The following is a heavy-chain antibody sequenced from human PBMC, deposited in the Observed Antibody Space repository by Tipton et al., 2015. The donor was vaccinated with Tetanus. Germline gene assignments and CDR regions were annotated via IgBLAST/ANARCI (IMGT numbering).Heavy chain of an antibody. J-gene: IGHJ6*02. V-gene: IGHV1-2*02. CDR3: ARDRGDYPYYGMDV. CDR2: IDPNSGAT. D-gene: IGHD3-22*01. CDR1: GYTFTGYY. Sequence: QMQLVQSGAEMKKPGASVKVSCKASGYTFTGYYIYWVRQAPGQGLEWMGWIDPNSGATVYAQKFQGRVTMTRDTSISTAYMELRSLRSDDTAVYYCARDRGDYPYYGMDVWGPGTPVTVS.